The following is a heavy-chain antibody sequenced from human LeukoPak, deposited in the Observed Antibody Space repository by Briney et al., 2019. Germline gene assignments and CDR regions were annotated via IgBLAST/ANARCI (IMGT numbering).Heavy chain of an antibody. CDR3: ARGIAAALTSFDY. V-gene: IGHV1-2*02. J-gene: IGHJ4*02. D-gene: IGHD6-13*01. CDR2: INTNRGGT. Sequence: GASVKVSRKASGYTVTGSNMHWVRQAPGQPLAKMGWINTNRGGTNYEQKFQGRVTMTRDTSISTAYMELSRLRSADTAVYYCARGIAAALTSFDYWGQGTLVTVSS. CDR1: GYTVTGSN.